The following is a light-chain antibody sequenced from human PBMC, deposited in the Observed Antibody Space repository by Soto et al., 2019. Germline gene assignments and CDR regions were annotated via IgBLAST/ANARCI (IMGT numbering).Light chain of an antibody. CDR1: QSVSSN. Sequence: EIVMTQSPDTLSVSPGERATLSCRASQSVSSNLAWYQQEPGQAPRLLMYGASTRAPRIPARFSRSRSGTQFTLAISSLQSEDFAVYYCQKYNNWPRYTFGQGTKLEIK. J-gene: IGKJ2*01. CDR3: QKYNNWPRYT. V-gene: IGKV3-15*01. CDR2: GAS.